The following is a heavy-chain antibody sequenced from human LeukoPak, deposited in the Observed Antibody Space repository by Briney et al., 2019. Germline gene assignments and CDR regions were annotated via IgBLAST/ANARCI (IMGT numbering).Heavy chain of an antibody. CDR1: GFTFSSYS. J-gene: IGHJ3*02. CDR3: ARGGRGYCSGGSCANAFDI. CDR2: ISSSSSYI. Sequence: GGSLRLSCAASGFTFSSYSMNWVRQAPGKGLEWVSSISSSSSYIYYADSVKGRFTISRDNAKNSLYLQMNSLRAEDTAVYYCARGGRGYCSGGSCANAFDIWGQGTMVTVSS. V-gene: IGHV3-21*01. D-gene: IGHD2-15*01.